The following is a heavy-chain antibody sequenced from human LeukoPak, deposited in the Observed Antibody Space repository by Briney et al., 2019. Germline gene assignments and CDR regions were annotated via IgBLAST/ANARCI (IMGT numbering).Heavy chain of an antibody. CDR1: GFTFSYYS. V-gene: IGHV3-21*04. CDR3: AKVGRGYSYGYFDY. D-gene: IGHD5-18*01. J-gene: IGHJ4*02. CDR2: ITSSSIYT. Sequence: PGGSLRLSCAASGFTFSYYSMNWVRQAPGKGLEWVSSITSSSIYTYYADSVKGRFTISRDNSKNTLYLQMNSLRAEDTAVYYCAKVGRGYSYGYFDYWGQGTLVTVSS.